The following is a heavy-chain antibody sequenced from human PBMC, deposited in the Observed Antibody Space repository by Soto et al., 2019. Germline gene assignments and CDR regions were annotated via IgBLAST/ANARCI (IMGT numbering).Heavy chain of an antibody. J-gene: IGHJ4*02. D-gene: IGHD3-22*01. CDR2: IWYDGSNK. V-gene: IGHV3-33*01. CDR3: ARDWYYYDSSGYSLDY. Sequence: QVQLVESGGGVVQPGRSLRLSCAASGFTFSSYGMHWVRQAPGKGLEWVAVIWYDGSNKYYADSVKGRFTISRDNSKNTLYLQMNSLRAEDTAVYYCARDWYYYDSSGYSLDYWGQGTLVTVSS. CDR1: GFTFSSYG.